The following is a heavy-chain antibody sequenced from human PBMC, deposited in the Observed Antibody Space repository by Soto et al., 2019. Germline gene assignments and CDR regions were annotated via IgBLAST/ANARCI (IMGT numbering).Heavy chain of an antibody. J-gene: IGHJ3*02. V-gene: IGHV3-48*01. D-gene: IGHD2-15*01. CDR2: ISSSSSTI. CDR1: GFTFSSYI. Sequence: GGSLRLSCAASGFTFSSYIMNWVRQAPGKGLEWVSYISSSSSTIYYADSVKGRFTISRDNAKNSLYLQMNSLRAEDTAVYYCAREKAVCSGGSCYRDGGAFDIWGQGTMVTVSS. CDR3: AREKAVCSGGSCYRDGGAFDI.